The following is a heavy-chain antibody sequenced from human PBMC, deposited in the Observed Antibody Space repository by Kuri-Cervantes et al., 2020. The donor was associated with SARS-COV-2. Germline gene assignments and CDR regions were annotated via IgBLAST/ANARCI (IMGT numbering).Heavy chain of an antibody. D-gene: IGHD3-10*01. Sequence: ASVKVSCKASGYTFTSYYMHWVRQAPGQGLEWMGIINPNGGSTSYAQKFQGRVTMTRDTSTSTVYMELSSLRSEDTAVYYCARDYGVVRGVISIGIGDYWGQGTLVTVSS. CDR1: GYTFTSYY. CDR2: INPNGGST. V-gene: IGHV1-46*01. J-gene: IGHJ4*02. CDR3: ARDYGVVRGVISIGIGDY.